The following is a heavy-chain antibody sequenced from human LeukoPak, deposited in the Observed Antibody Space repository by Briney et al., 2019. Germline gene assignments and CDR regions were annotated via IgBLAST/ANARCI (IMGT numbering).Heavy chain of an antibody. D-gene: IGHD4-17*01. Sequence: GGSLRLSCAASGFTFSSYAMNWVRQAPGKGLEWVSAISGSGDTTYYADSVKGRFTISRDNSKNTLYLQMNSLRVEDTAVYHCAKVNTRGDYVPFDSWDQGTLVTVSS. J-gene: IGHJ4*02. CDR1: GFTFSSYA. CDR3: AKVNTRGDYVPFDS. V-gene: IGHV3-23*01. CDR2: ISGSGDTT.